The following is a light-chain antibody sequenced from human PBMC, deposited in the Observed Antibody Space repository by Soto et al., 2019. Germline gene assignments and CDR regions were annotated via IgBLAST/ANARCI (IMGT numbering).Light chain of an antibody. J-gene: IGKJ1*01. CDR1: QSVSSSY. CDR2: DAS. V-gene: IGKV3D-20*02. Sequence: EIVLTQSPGTLSLSPGERATLSCRASQSVSSSYLAWYHQRSGQAPRLLIFDASIRVPTTPARFSGSVSGTEFTLTISSLRPEDVATSFCQQSYSSSPWTFGQGTKVDIK. CDR3: QQSYSSSPWT.